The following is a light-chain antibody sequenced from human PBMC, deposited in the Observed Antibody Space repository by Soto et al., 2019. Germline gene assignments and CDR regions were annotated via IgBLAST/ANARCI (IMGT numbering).Light chain of an antibody. Sequence: QSVLTQPASVSGSPGQSITISCTGTSSDVGGYNYVSWYQQHPGKAPKLMIYDVSNRPSGVSNRFSGFKSGNTASLTISGLHAEDEGDYYCSSYTTSSTYVFGTGTKLTVL. CDR3: SSYTTSSTYV. J-gene: IGLJ1*01. CDR1: SSDVGGYNY. V-gene: IGLV2-14*03. CDR2: DVS.